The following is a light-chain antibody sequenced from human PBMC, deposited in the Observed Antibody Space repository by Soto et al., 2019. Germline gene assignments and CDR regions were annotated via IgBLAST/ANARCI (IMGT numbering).Light chain of an antibody. V-gene: IGKV1-5*01. CDR3: QPYNSYRP. CDR2: GAS. J-gene: IGKJ1*01. Sequence: DIPMTQSPPTLSGSIGDRVTITCRASQTISSWLAWYQQTPGKAPKLRIYGASSLESGVPSRLSGSGSGTEFTLTISSMQPDDFATYYCQPYNSYRPFGQGTKVDIK. CDR1: QTISSW.